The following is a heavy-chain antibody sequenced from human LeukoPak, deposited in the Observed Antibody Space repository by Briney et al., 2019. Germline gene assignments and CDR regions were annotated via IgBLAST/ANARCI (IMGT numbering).Heavy chain of an antibody. J-gene: IGHJ4*02. CDR2: INSGSSTI. Sequence: GGSLRLSCAASGFTFSGYSMNWVRQAPGKGLEWVSYINSGSSTINYADSVKGRFTISRDNAKNSLSLQMNSLRAEDTAVYYCAGIVVDNRGWYHFDYWGQGTLVTVSS. V-gene: IGHV3-48*04. D-gene: IGHD6-19*01. CDR3: AGIVVDNRGWYHFDY. CDR1: GFTFSGYS.